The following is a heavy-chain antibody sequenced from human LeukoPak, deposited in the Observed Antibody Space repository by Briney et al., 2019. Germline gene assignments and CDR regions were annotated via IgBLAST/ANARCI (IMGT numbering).Heavy chain of an antibody. D-gene: IGHD2-2*01. Sequence: ASVKVSCKASGYTFTGYYMHWVRQAPGQGLEWMGWINPNSGGTNYAQKFQGRVTMTRDTSISTAYMELSRLRSDDTAVYYCAKDVGEFCSSTNCYASDYWGQETLVTVSS. J-gene: IGHJ4*02. CDR3: AKDVGEFCSSTNCYASDY. V-gene: IGHV1-2*02. CDR1: GYTFTGYY. CDR2: INPNSGGT.